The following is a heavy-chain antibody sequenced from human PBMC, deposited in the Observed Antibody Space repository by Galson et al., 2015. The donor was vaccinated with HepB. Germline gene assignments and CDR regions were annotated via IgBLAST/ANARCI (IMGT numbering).Heavy chain of an antibody. V-gene: IGHV3-23*01. CDR3: AKVVGEAVAGNFGY. CDR1: GFTFSSYA. D-gene: IGHD6-19*01. CDR2: ISGSGGST. Sequence: SLRLSCAASGFTFSSYAMSWVRQAPGKGLEWVPAISGSGGSTYYADSVKGRFTISRDNSKNTLYLQMNSLRAEDTAVYYCAKVVGEAVAGNFGYWGQGTLVTVSS. J-gene: IGHJ4*02.